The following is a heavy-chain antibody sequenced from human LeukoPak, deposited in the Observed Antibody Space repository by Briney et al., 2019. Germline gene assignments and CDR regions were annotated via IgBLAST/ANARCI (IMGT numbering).Heavy chain of an antibody. CDR3: ASGSGSYRTPYYYMDV. Sequence: GGSLRLFCAASGLTVSSNYMRWVRQAPGKGLEWVSIIYTGGRPYYADSVKGRLTISRDNSKNTLYLQMNSLRAEDTAVYYCASGSGSYRTPYYYMDVWGKGTTVTVSS. D-gene: IGHD3-10*01. CDR1: GLTVSSNY. V-gene: IGHV3-53*01. CDR2: IYTGGRP. J-gene: IGHJ6*03.